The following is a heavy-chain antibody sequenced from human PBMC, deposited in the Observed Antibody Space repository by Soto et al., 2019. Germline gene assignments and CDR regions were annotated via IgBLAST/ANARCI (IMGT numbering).Heavy chain of an antibody. Sequence: SETLSLTCTVSGGSISSYYWSWIRQPPGKGLEWIGYIYYSGSTNYNPSLKSRVTISVDTSKNQFSLKLSSVTAADTAVYYCARVGYSNIYYYYYYGMDVWGQGTTVTVSS. CDR1: GGSISSYY. J-gene: IGHJ6*02. CDR2: IYYSGST. V-gene: IGHV4-59*01. CDR3: ARVGYSNIYYYYYYGMDV. D-gene: IGHD4-4*01.